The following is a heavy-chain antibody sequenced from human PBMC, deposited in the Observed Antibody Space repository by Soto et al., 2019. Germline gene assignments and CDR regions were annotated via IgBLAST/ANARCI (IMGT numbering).Heavy chain of an antibody. CDR1: GGTFSSYT. Sequence: QVQLVQSGAEVKKPGSSVKVSCKASGGTFSSYTISWVRQAPGQGLEWMGRIIPILGIANYAQKFQGRVTITADKSTSTAYMELSSLRSEDTAVYYCAREQYCSGGSCYSAYYYYYMDVWGKGTTVTASS. CDR3: AREQYCSGGSCYSAYYYYYMDV. V-gene: IGHV1-69*08. D-gene: IGHD2-15*01. J-gene: IGHJ6*03. CDR2: IIPILGIA.